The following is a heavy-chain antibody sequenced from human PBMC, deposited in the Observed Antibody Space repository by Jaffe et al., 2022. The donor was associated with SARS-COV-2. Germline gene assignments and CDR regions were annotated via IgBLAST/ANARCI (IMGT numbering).Heavy chain of an antibody. D-gene: IGHD2-2*01. CDR2: ISGSGGST. CDR3: AALMSEYQLLLDAFDI. V-gene: IGHV3-23*01. CDR1: GFTFSSYA. J-gene: IGHJ3*02. Sequence: EVQLLESGGGLVQPGGSLRLSCAASGFTFSSYAMSWVRQAPGKGLEWVSAISGSGGSTYYADSVKGRFTISRDNSKNTLYLQMNSLRAEDTAVYYCAALMSEYQLLLDAFDIWGQGTMVTVSS.